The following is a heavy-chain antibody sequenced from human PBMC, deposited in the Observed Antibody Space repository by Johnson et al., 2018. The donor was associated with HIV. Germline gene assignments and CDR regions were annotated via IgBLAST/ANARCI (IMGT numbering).Heavy chain of an antibody. CDR2: IYSGGST. D-gene: IGHD6-6*01. CDR1: GFTFSNYA. CDR3: ARVFEYSSSAADAFDI. J-gene: IGHJ3*02. Sequence: VQLVESGGGLVQPGGSLRLSCAASGFTFSNYAMSWVRQAPGKGLEWVSVIYSGGSTYYADSVKGRFTISRDNSKNTLYLQMNSLRAEDTAVYYCARVFEYSSSAADAFDIWGQGTMVTVSS. V-gene: IGHV3-66*01.